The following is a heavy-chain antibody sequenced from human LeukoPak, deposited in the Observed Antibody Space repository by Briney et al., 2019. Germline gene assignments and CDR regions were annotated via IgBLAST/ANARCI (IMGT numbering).Heavy chain of an antibody. Sequence: PSETLSLTCAVYGGSFSGYYWSWIRQPPGKGLEWIGEINHSGSTNYNPSLKSRVTISVDTSKNQFSLKLSSVTAADTAVYYCARGGYDYVRRTLGSYNYWGQGTLVTVSS. CDR1: GGSFSGYY. CDR3: ARGGYDYVRRTLGSYNY. D-gene: IGHD3-16*01. V-gene: IGHV4-34*01. CDR2: INHSGST. J-gene: IGHJ4*02.